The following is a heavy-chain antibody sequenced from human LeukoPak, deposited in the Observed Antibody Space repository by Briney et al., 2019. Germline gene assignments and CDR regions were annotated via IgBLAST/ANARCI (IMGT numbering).Heavy chain of an antibody. Sequence: GGSLRLSCVASGFTFSNYAMNWVRQAPGKGLEWVSVSGSGGDTYYEDSVKGRFTISRDNSKNTLYLQMNSLRAEDTAVYYCAKCYYDSSGYSPFDYWGQGTLVTVSS. CDR2: SGSGGDT. D-gene: IGHD3-22*01. J-gene: IGHJ4*02. CDR1: GFTFSNYA. V-gene: IGHV3-23*01. CDR3: AKCYYDSSGYSPFDY.